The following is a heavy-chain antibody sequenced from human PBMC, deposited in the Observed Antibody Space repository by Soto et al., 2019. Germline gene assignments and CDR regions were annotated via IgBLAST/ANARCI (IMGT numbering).Heavy chain of an antibody. D-gene: IGHD3-10*01. CDR3: ARTETMVRGVINYYYGMDV. Sequence: ASVKVSCKASGGTFSSYAISWVRQAPGQGLEWMGGIIPIFGTANYAQKFQGRVTITADESTSTAYMELSSLRSEDTAVYYCARTETMVRGVINYYYGMDVWGQGTTVTVSS. V-gene: IGHV1-69*13. CDR1: GGTFSSYA. CDR2: IIPIFGTA. J-gene: IGHJ6*02.